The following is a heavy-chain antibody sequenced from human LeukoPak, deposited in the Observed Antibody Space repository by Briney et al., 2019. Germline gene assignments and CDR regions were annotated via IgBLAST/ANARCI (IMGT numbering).Heavy chain of an antibody. Sequence: GGSLRLSCAASGFTFSSYSMNWVRQAPGKGLEWVSYISSSSSTIYCADSVEGRFTISRDNAKNSLYLQMNSLRAEDTAVYFCARLLATWDYYYMDVWGKGTTVTVSS. CDR2: ISSSSSTI. CDR3: ARLLATWDYYYMDV. V-gene: IGHV3-48*04. J-gene: IGHJ6*03. D-gene: IGHD3-3*02. CDR1: GFTFSSYS.